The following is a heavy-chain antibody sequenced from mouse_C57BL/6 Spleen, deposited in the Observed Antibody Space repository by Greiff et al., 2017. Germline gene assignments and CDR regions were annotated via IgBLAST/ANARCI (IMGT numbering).Heavy chain of an antibody. V-gene: IGHV5-17*01. CDR2: ISSGSSTI. Sequence: EVKLVESGGGLVKPGGSLKLSCAASGFTFSDYGMHWVRQAPEKGLEWVAYISSGSSTIYYADTVKGRFTISRDNAKNTLFLQMTSLSSEDTAMYYCATLAYYSNYVSMDYWGQGTSVTVSS. CDR3: ATLAYYSNYVSMDY. D-gene: IGHD2-5*01. J-gene: IGHJ4*01. CDR1: GFTFSDYG.